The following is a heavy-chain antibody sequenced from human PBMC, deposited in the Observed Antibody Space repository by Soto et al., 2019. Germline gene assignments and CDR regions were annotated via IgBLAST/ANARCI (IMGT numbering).Heavy chain of an antibody. J-gene: IGHJ3*02. CDR3: ARDLNDYGDYPPGAFDI. Sequence: ASVKVSCKASGYAFTSYGISWVRQAPGQGLEWMGWISAYNGNTNYAQKLQGRVTMTTDTSTSTAYMELRSLRSDDTAVYYCARDLNDYGDYPPGAFDIWGQGTMVTVSS. CDR1: GYAFTSYG. D-gene: IGHD4-17*01. CDR2: ISAYNGNT. V-gene: IGHV1-18*01.